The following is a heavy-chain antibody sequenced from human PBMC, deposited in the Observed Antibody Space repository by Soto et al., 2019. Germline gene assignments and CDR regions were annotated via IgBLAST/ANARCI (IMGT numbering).Heavy chain of an antibody. CDR3: ARDDEGYCSNTSCYGWFDP. CDR2: ISAYNGNT. J-gene: IGHJ5*02. Sequence: ASVKVSCKASGYTFTSYGISWVRQAPGQGLEWMGWISAYNGNTNYAQKLQGRVTMTTDTSTSTAYMELRSLRSDDTAVYYCARDDEGYCSNTSCYGWFDPWGQGTLVTVSS. D-gene: IGHD2-2*01. CDR1: GYTFTSYG. V-gene: IGHV1-18*01.